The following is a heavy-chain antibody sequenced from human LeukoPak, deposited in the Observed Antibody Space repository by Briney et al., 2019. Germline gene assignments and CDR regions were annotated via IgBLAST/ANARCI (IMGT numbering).Heavy chain of an antibody. CDR3: ARHEHPKVVAAANWFDP. CDR2: IYYSEGT. V-gene: IGHV4-59*08. D-gene: IGHD2-15*01. CDR1: GGSISSYY. J-gene: IGHJ5*02. Sequence: PSETLSLTCSVSGGSISSYYWSWIRQPPGKGLEWIGYIYYSEGTNYNPSLKSRVTISVDTSNKQFSLKLSSVTAADTAVYYCARHEHPKVVAAANWFDPWGQGTLVTVSS.